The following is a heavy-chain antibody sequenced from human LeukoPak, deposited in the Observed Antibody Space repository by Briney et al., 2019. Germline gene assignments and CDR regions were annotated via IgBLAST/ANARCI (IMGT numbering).Heavy chain of an antibody. CDR1: GFTFSSYS. CDR2: ISSSSSYI. V-gene: IGHV3-21*01. CDR3: ARGRAGRTYYYDGSGHTNFDY. J-gene: IGHJ4*02. Sequence: GGSLRLSCAASGFTFSSYSMNWVRQAPGKGLEWVSSISSSSSYIYYADSVKGRFTISRDNAKNSLYLQMNSLRAEDTAVYYCARGRAGRTYYYDGSGHTNFDYWGQGTLVTVSS. D-gene: IGHD3-22*01.